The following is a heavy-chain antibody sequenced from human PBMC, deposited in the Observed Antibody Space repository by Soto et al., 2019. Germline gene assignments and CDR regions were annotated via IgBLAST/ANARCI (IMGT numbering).Heavy chain of an antibody. Sequence: GGSLRLSCAASGFTFSSYSMNWVRQAPGKGLEWVSYISSSSSTIYYADSVKGRFTISRDNAKNSLYLQMNSLRAEDTAVCYCARDGLFWSGYHNCFDPWGQGTLVTVSS. V-gene: IGHV3-48*01. CDR1: GFTFSSYS. J-gene: IGHJ5*02. CDR3: ARDGLFWSGYHNCFDP. CDR2: ISSSSSTI. D-gene: IGHD3-3*01.